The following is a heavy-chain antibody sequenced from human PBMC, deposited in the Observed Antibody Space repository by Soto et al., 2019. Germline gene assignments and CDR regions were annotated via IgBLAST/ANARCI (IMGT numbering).Heavy chain of an antibody. Sequence: EVQVLESGGGLVQPGGSLRLSCEGSGFTVSSHAMTWIRQAPGKGPEWVSTITADGGTYYADSVKGRFAMSRDTSESTLYLQRNSLGAEDTAAYYCAPHVSCIGGSCQYDAFAIRGQGTMVTVSS. J-gene: IGHJ3*02. CDR3: APHVSCIGGSCQYDAFAI. D-gene: IGHD2-15*01. CDR1: GFTVSSHA. CDR2: ITADGGT. V-gene: IGHV3-23*01.